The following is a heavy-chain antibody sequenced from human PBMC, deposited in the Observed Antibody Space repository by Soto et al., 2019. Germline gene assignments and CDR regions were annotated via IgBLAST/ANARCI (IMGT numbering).Heavy chain of an antibody. CDR3: ARQSIAAAGPTFDY. V-gene: IGHV3-74*01. CDR1: GFTFNNYW. Sequence: PGGSLRLSCAASGFTFNNYWMHWVRQAQGKGLVWVSRINSDGSTPTYADSVKGRFTISRDNAKKTQYLQMNSLRAEDTAVYYCARQSIAAAGPTFDYWGQGTLVTVSS. CDR2: INSDGSTP. J-gene: IGHJ4*02. D-gene: IGHD6-13*01.